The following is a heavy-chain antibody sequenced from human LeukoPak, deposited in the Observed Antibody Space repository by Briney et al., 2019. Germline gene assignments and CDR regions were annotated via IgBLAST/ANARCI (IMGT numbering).Heavy chain of an antibody. Sequence: PGGSLRLACAASGFTFSSYWMSWVRQAPGKGLEWVANKKRDGSEKYYVDSVKGRFTISRDNAKNSLYLQMNSLRAEDTAVYYCARGGWSYYYYYYYMDVWGKGSTVTVSS. J-gene: IGHJ6*03. CDR1: GFTFSSYW. V-gene: IGHV3-7*04. CDR3: ARGGWSYYYYYYYMDV. CDR2: KKRDGSEK.